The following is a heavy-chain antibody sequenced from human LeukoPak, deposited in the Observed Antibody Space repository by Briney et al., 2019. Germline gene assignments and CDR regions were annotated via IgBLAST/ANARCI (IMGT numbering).Heavy chain of an antibody. CDR1: GFTLNGYW. Sequence: PGGSLRLSCAAPGFTLNGYWLHWVRQVPGKGLVWVSRINKDGSTTNYADFVKGRFTVSRDNAKSTLYLQMNSLRAEDTAVFYCAREASIAAAYFDYWGQGTLVTVSS. J-gene: IGHJ4*02. V-gene: IGHV3-74*01. CDR3: AREASIAAAYFDY. D-gene: IGHD6-13*01. CDR2: INKDGSTT.